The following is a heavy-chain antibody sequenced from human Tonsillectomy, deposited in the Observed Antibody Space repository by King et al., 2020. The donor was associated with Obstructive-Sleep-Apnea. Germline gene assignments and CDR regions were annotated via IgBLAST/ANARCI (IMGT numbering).Heavy chain of an antibody. CDR2: ISSSSSYI. CDR3: ARDGCSSTSCYDLPYYYYYGMDV. V-gene: IGHV3-21*01. CDR1: GFTFSSYG. Sequence: EVQLVESGGGLVKPGGSLRLSCAASGFTFSSYGMNWVRQAPGKGLEWVSSISSSSSYIYYADSVKGRFTISRDNAKNSLYLQMNSLRAEDTAVYYCARDGCSSTSCYDLPYYYYYGMDVWGQGTTVTVSS. J-gene: IGHJ6*02. D-gene: IGHD2-2*01.